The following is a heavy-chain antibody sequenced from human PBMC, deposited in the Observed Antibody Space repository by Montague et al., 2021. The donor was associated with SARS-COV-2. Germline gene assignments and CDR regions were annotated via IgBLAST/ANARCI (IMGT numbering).Heavy chain of an antibody. CDR2: IVVGSGNT. V-gene: IGHV1-58*02. J-gene: IGHJ4*02. Sequence: SGKVSCKASGFTFTSSAMQWVRQARGQRLEWIGWIVVGSGNTNYAQKSQERVTITRDMSTSTAYMELSSLRSEDTAVYYCAARGFGESNGDLFDYWGQGTLVTVSS. D-gene: IGHD3-10*01. CDR1: GFTFTSSA. CDR3: AARGFGESNGDLFDY.